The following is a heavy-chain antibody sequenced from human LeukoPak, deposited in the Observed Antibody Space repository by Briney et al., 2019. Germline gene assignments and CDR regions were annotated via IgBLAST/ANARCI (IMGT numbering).Heavy chain of an antibody. V-gene: IGHV3-74*01. Sequence: GGSLRLSCAASGFTFNDYWMHWVRQAPGKGLVWVSHINTDGSSTTYADSVKGRFTISRDNAKNTLYLQMNSLRAEDTAVYYCARDLADQDQLLRHYFDYWGQGTLVTVSS. CDR3: ARDLADQDQLLRHYFDY. CDR2: INTDGSST. CDR1: GFTFNDYW. J-gene: IGHJ4*02. D-gene: IGHD2-2*01.